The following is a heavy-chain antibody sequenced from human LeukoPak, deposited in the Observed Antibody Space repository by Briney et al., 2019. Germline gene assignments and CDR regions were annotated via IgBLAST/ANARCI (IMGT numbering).Heavy chain of an antibody. CDR2: ISGTTSGT. Sequence: PGGSLRLSCAASGFTFSTCAMSWVRQAPGKGLEWVSGISGTTSGTYYADSVKGRFTISRDNSKNTLFLQVNSLRAEDTAVYYRAKVRTYFYHGLDVWGQGTTVTVSS. J-gene: IGHJ6*02. CDR3: AKVRTYFYHGLDV. CDR1: GFTFSTCA. V-gene: IGHV3-23*01. D-gene: IGHD1-14*01.